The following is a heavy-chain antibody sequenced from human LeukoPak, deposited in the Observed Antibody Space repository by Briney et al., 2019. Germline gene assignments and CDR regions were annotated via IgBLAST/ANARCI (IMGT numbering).Heavy chain of an antibody. Sequence: GASVKVSCKASGYTSTSYDINWVRQATGQGLEWMGWMNPNSGNTGYAQKFQGRVTMTRNTSISTAYMELSSLRSEDTAVYYCARGLRYCTNGVCYTYYFDYWGQGTLVTVSS. J-gene: IGHJ4*02. CDR1: GYTSTSYD. CDR3: ARGLRYCTNGVCYTYYFDY. CDR2: MNPNSGNT. V-gene: IGHV1-8*01. D-gene: IGHD2-8*01.